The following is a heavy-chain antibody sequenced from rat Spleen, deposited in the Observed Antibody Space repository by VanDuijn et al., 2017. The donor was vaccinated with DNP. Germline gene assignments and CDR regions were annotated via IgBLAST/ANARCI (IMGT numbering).Heavy chain of an antibody. D-gene: IGHD1-12*02. J-gene: IGHJ2*01. CDR2: ISTSGSRT. Sequence: EVQLVESGGGLVQPGRSLKLSCAASGFTFSNYYMAWVRQAPKKGLEWFATISTSGSRTYYPDSVKGRFTISRDNAKSSLYLQMNSLKSEDTATYYCARHVASYYYDGSYYFDYWGQGVMVTVSS. CDR3: ARHVASYYYDGSYYFDY. V-gene: IGHV5-25*01. CDR1: GFTFSNYY.